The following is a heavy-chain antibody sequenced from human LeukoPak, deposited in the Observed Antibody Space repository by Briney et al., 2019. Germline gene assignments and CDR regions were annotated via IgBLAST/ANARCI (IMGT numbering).Heavy chain of an antibody. V-gene: IGHV3-48*02. CDR1: GFTFSSYS. D-gene: IGHD1-26*01. CDR2: ISISSSTI. J-gene: IGHJ2*01. Sequence: GGSLRLSCAASGFTFSSYSMNWVRQAPGQGLEWISYISISSSTIYYADSVKGRFTISRDNAKNSLYLQMNSLTDEDTAVYYCCYSGGYKGYCYFDLWGRGTLVTVSS. CDR3: CYSGGYKGYCYFDL.